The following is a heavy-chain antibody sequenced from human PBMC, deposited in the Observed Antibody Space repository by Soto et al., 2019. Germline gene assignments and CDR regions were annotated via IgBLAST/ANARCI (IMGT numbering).Heavy chain of an antibody. CDR1: GYTLRIYG. V-gene: IGHV1-18*01. CDR3: ARKGTGAPVDS. J-gene: IGHJ4*02. CDR2: ISANDGNT. D-gene: IGHD1-1*01. Sequence: TSVQVSCKASGYTLRIYGITWVRQAHGQGLEWMGWISANDGNTHYAQKFQGRVTMTTDTSTSTAYMEVRSLRSDDTAVYYCARKGTGAPVDSWGQGTLVPVFS.